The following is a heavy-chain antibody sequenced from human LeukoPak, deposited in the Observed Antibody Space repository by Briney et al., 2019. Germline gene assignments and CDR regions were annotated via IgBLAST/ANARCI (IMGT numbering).Heavy chain of an antibody. Sequence: GESLKISCKGSGYSFTSYWIGWVRQMPGKGLEWMGIIYPGDSDTRYSPSFQGQVTISADKSISTAYLQWSSLKASDTAMYYCARVYSYSSSLPNWFDPWGQGTLVTVSS. CDR1: GYSFTSYW. CDR2: IYPGDSDT. D-gene: IGHD6-6*01. J-gene: IGHJ5*02. V-gene: IGHV5-51*01. CDR3: ARVYSYSSSLPNWFDP.